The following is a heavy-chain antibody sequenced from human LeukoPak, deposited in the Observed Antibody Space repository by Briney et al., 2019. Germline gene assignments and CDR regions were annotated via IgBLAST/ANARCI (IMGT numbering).Heavy chain of an antibody. CDR1: GYSFTSYW. J-gene: IGHJ4*02. CDR3: ARHADKDQYSYADY. D-gene: IGHD5-18*01. V-gene: IGHV5-51*01. CDR2: IYPGDSDT. Sequence: GESLKISCKGSGYSFTSYWIGRVRQMPGKGLEWMGIIYPGDSDTRYSPSFQGQVTISADKSISTAYLQWSSLKASDTVMYYCARHADKDQYSYADYWGQGTLVTVSS.